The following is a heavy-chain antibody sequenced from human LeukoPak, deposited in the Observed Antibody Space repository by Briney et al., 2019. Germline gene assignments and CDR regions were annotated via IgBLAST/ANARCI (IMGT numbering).Heavy chain of an antibody. Sequence: ASVKVSCKASGYIFTSYSMHWVRRAPGQGLEWMGIINTSGGTTNYAQKFQGRVTISVDTSKNQFSLKLSSVTAADTAVYYCARATDYYDSKVTREKGAFDIWGQGTMVTVSS. V-gene: IGHV1-46*01. CDR3: ARATDYYDSKVTREKGAFDI. J-gene: IGHJ3*02. D-gene: IGHD3-22*01. CDR2: INTSGGTT. CDR1: GYIFTSYS.